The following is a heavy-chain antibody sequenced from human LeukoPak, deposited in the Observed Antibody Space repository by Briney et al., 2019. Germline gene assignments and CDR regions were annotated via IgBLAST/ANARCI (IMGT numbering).Heavy chain of an antibody. V-gene: IGHV3-23*01. CDR2: ISGSGGST. D-gene: IGHD3-3*01. CDR3: AKVVSPVGTYYDFWSGYYYYGMDV. Sequence: GGSLRLSWAASGFTFSSYAMSWVRQAPGKGLEWVSAISGSGGSTYYADSVKGRFTISRDNSKNTLYLQMNSLRAEDTAVYYCAKVVSPVGTYYDFWSGYYYYGMDVWGQGTTVTVSS. CDR1: GFTFSSYA. J-gene: IGHJ6*02.